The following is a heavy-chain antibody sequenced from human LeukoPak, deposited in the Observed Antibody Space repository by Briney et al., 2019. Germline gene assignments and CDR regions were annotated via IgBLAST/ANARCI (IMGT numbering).Heavy chain of an antibody. D-gene: IGHD2/OR15-2a*01. CDR1: GFTFSNYW. Sequence: GGSLRLSCAASGFTFSNYWMSWVRQAPGKGLEWVANIKQDGTEKYYVDSVKGRFTISRDNAKNSLYLQMNSLRAEDTAVYYCARVSTPGGWFDPWGQGTLVTVSS. CDR3: ARVSTPGGWFDP. J-gene: IGHJ5*02. V-gene: IGHV3-7*01. CDR2: IKQDGTEK.